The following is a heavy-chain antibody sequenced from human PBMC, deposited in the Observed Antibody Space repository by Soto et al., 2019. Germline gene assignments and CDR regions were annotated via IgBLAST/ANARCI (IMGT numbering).Heavy chain of an antibody. CDR3: ARDPPPYCSGGSCYSGDFDY. CDR1: GGTFSSYA. V-gene: IGHV1-69*01. D-gene: IGHD2-15*01. CDR2: IIPIFGTA. J-gene: IGHJ4*02. Sequence: QVQLMQSGAEVKKPGSSVKVSCKASGGTFSSYAISWVRQAPGQGLEWMGGIIPIFGTANYAQKFQGRVTITADESTSTAYMELSSLRSEDTAVYYCARDPPPYCSGGSCYSGDFDYWGQGTLVTVSS.